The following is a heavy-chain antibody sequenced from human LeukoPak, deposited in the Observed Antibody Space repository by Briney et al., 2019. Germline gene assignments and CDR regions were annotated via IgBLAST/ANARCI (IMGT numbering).Heavy chain of an antibody. Sequence: SETLSLTCTVPGASLSSGTYYWGWIRQPPGKGLEWIGSISYSGSTYYNPSLKSRVTISLDTSKNQFSLKLRSVTAADTAVYYCARDNRGYSYGRGYNYYYYVDVWGKGTTVTVSS. CDR1: GASLSSGTYY. D-gene: IGHD5-18*01. CDR3: ARDNRGYSYGRGYNYYYYVDV. J-gene: IGHJ6*03. CDR2: ISYSGST. V-gene: IGHV4-39*07.